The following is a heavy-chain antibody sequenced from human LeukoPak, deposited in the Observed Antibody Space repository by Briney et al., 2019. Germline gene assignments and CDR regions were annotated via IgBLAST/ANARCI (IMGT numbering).Heavy chain of an antibody. CDR3: ARVPFYYDSSGYYPDYFDY. J-gene: IGHJ4*02. CDR1: GGSISSYY. CDR2: IYYSGST. V-gene: IGHV4-59*12. D-gene: IGHD3-22*01. Sequence: PSETLSLTCTVSGGSISSYYWSWIRQPPGKGLEWIGYIYYSGSTNYNPSLKSRVTISVDTSKNQFSLKLSSVTAADTAVYYCARVPFYYDSSGYYPDYFDYWGQGTLVTVSS.